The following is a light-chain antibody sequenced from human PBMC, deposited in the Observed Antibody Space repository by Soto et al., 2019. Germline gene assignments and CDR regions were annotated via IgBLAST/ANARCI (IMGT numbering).Light chain of an antibody. CDR3: QQRSNWLIT. CDR1: QSVRYY. V-gene: IGKV3-11*01. Sequence: EIVLTQSPGTLSLSPGERATLSCRASQSVRYYLAWYQQKPGQAPRLLIYDASNRATGVPPRFSGSGSGTDFTLTISNLEPGDFAVYYCQQRSNWLITFGQGTRLEIK. CDR2: DAS. J-gene: IGKJ5*01.